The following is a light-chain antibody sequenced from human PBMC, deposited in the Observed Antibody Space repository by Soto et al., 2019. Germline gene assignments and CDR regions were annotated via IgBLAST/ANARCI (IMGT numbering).Light chain of an antibody. CDR3: QSYDSTLSGWV. CDR2: VNI. CDR1: TSNIGAGYD. Sequence: QSVLTQPPSVSGAPGQRVTISCTGSTSNIGAGYDVHWYQQLPGTAPKLLIYVNINRPSGVPDRFSGSKSGTSASLAFTGLQAEDEADYYCQSYDSTLSGWVSGGGTKLTVL. J-gene: IGLJ3*02. V-gene: IGLV1-40*01.